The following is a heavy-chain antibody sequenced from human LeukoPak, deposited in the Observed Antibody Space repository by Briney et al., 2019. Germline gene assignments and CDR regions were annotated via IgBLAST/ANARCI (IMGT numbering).Heavy chain of an antibody. CDR3: AGRQEYCSGGSCYSRDY. D-gene: IGHD2-15*01. Sequence: GRSLRLSCAASGFTFSSYGMHWVRQAPGKGLEWVAVISYDGSNKYYADSVNGRFTISRDNSKNTLYLQMNSLRAEDTAGYYCAGRQEYCSGGSCYSRDYWGQGTLVTVSS. V-gene: IGHV3-30*03. CDR1: GFTFSSYG. CDR2: ISYDGSNK. J-gene: IGHJ4*02.